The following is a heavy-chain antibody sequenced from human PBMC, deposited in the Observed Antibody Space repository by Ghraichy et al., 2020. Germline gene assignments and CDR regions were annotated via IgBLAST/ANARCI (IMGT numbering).Heavy chain of an antibody. D-gene: IGHD2-21*01. CDR1: GFTFSSYW. CDR3: VKDLVGGGFGAYGMDV. CDR2: INSDGGST. Sequence: GGSLNISCAASGFTFSSYWMHWVRQAPGKGLVWVSRINSDGGSTTYADSVKGRFTISKDNAKNTLYLQMNSLRAEDTAVYYCVKDLVGGGFGAYGMDVWGQGTTVTVSS. V-gene: IGHV3-74*01. J-gene: IGHJ6*02.